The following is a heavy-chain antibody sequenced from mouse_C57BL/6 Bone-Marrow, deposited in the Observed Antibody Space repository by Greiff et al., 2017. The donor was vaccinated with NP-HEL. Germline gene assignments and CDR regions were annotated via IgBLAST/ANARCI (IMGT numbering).Heavy chain of an antibody. CDR1: GFTFSSYA. V-gene: IGHV5-4*03. Sequence: EVKLVESGGGLVKPGGSLKLSCAASGFTFSSYAMSWVRQTPEKRLEWVATISDGGSYTYYPDNVKGRFTISRDNAKNNLYLQMSHLKSEDTAMYYCARGYYYGSFAYWGQGTLVTVSA. D-gene: IGHD1-1*01. J-gene: IGHJ3*01. CDR2: ISDGGSYT. CDR3: ARGYYYGSFAY.